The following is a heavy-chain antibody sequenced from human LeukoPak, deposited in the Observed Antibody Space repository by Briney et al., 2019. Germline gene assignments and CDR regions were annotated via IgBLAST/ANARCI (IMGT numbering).Heavy chain of an antibody. D-gene: IGHD4-17*01. J-gene: IGHJ4*02. CDR1: GFTFSSYS. CDR3: ARGARTTVTNGRALGLVDY. CDR2: ISSSGSTI. Sequence: GGSLRLSCAASGFTFSSYSMNWVRQAPGKGLEWVSYISSSGSTIYYADSVKGRFTISRDNAKNSLYLQMNSLRAEDTAVYYCARGARTTVTNGRALGLVDYWGQGTLVTVSS. V-gene: IGHV3-48*04.